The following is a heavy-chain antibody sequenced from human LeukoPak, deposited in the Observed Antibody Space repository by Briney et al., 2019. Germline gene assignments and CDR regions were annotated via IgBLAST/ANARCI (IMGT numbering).Heavy chain of an antibody. J-gene: IGHJ4*02. V-gene: IGHV3-21*01. CDR1: GFTFSSYS. D-gene: IGHD3-22*01. CDR2: ISSSSSYI. CDR3: ARDPYYYDSRDVSRIDY. Sequence: GGSLRLSCAASGFTFSSYSMNWVRQAPGKGLEWVSSISSSSSYIYYADSVKGRFTISRDNAKNSLYLQMNSLRAEDTAVYYCARDPYYYDSRDVSRIDYWGQGTLSPSPQ.